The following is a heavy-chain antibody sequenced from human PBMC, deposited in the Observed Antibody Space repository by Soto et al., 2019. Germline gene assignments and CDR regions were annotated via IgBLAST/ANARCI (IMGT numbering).Heavy chain of an antibody. CDR1: GGSISSYY. Sequence: PSETLSLTCTVSGGSISSYYWSWIRQPPGKGLEWIGYIYYSGSTNYNPSLKSRVTISVDTSKNQFSLKLSSVTAADTAVYYCARDPEGGHAFDIWGQGTMVTVSS. CDR2: IYYSGST. J-gene: IGHJ3*02. CDR3: ARDPEGGHAFDI. D-gene: IGHD1-26*01. V-gene: IGHV4-59*01.